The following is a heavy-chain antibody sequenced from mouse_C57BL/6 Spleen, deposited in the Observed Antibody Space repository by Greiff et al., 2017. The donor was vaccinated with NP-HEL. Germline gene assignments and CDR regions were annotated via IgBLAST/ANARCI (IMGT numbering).Heavy chain of an antibody. V-gene: IGHV1-55*01. Sequence: QVQLQQPGAELVKPGASVKMSCKASGYTFTSYWITWVKQRPGQGLEWIGDIYPGSGSTNYNEKFKSKATLTVDTSSSTAYMQLSSLTSEDSAVYYCARGEGYYGSSYPFDDWGQGTTLTVSS. CDR1: GYTFTSYW. J-gene: IGHJ2*01. D-gene: IGHD1-1*01. CDR2: IYPGSGST. CDR3: ARGEGYYGSSYPFDD.